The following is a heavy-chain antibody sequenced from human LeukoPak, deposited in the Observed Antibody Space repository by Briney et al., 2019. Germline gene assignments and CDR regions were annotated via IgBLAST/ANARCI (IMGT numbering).Heavy chain of an antibody. CDR3: ASGYARSARHQSDF. J-gene: IGHJ4*02. D-gene: IGHD5-12*01. Sequence: GGSLRLSCAASGFTLSSYWMSWVRQAPGKGLEWVANIKQDGSEKYYVDSVKGRFTISRDNAKNTLYLQMSSLRVEDSAVYYCASGYARSARHQSDFWGQGTVVTVSS. CDR2: IKQDGSEK. CDR1: GFTLSSYW. V-gene: IGHV3-7*01.